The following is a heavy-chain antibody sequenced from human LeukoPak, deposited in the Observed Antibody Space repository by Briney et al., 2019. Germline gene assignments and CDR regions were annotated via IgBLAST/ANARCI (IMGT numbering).Heavy chain of an antibody. D-gene: IGHD4-17*01. CDR3: ARSSLFGDPFDY. CDR2: IYTSGST. J-gene: IGHJ4*02. Sequence: SETLSLTCTVSGGSISSGGYYWSWIRQPAGKGLEWIGRIYTSGSTNYNPSLKSRVTISVDTSKNQFSLKLSSVTAADTAVYYCARSSLFGDPFDYWGQGTLVTVSS. CDR1: GGSISSGGYY. V-gene: IGHV4-61*02.